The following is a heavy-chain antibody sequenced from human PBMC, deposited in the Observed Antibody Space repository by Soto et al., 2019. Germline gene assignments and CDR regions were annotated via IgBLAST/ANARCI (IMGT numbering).Heavy chain of an antibody. V-gene: IGHV4-34*01. CDR2: INPSKGA. Sequence: QAHLQQWGAGLVRPSETLSLTCAVYGESVSDSYWTWIRRSPGRGLEWLGEINPSKGATYNPSLKIRVSISLDTSKRQLSLKLVSATAADTAVYYCARGVMEGAFKGGRRSYYWFLDLWGRGTLVAVSS. J-gene: IGHJ2*01. CDR1: GESVSDSY. D-gene: IGHD3-16*01. CDR3: ARGVMEGAFKGGRRSYYWFLDL.